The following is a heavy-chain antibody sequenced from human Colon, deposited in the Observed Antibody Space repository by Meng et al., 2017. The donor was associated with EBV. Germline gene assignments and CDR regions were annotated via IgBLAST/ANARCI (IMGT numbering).Heavy chain of an antibody. CDR3: ARHFINWFDP. V-gene: IGHV4-59*08. J-gene: IGHJ5*02. Sequence: GLVKPSGSPPLTCTVSCGFIGSYYGSLIRQPPGKRLELIVYIYYSGSTNYNPSHNSRVTISVDTSKNQFSLKLSSVTAADTAVYYCARHFINWFDPWGQGTLVTVSS. CDR1: CGFIGSYY. CDR2: IYYSGST.